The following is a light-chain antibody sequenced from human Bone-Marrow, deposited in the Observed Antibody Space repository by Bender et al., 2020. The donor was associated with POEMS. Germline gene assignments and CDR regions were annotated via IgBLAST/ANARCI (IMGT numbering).Light chain of an antibody. V-gene: IGLV2-14*01. Sequence: QSALTQPASVSGSPGQSITISCTGTSSDVGGYNYVSWYQQHPGKAPKLIIYEVNKRPSGVPDRFSGSKSGNTASLTVSGLQAEDEADYYCCSYARSSTSWVFGGGTTLTVL. CDR1: SSDVGGYNY. J-gene: IGLJ3*02. CDR3: CSYARSSTSWV. CDR2: EVN.